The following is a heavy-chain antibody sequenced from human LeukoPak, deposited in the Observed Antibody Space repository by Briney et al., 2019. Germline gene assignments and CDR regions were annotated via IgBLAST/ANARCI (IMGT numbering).Heavy chain of an antibody. CDR1: GFTVSSNY. J-gene: IGHJ6*02. V-gene: IGHV4-34*01. D-gene: IGHD2-8*01. CDR3: ARAAIVLMVYAIGMDV. CDR2: INHSGST. Sequence: GSLRLSCAASGFTVSSNYMSWVRQPPGKGLEWIGEINHSGSTNYNPSLKSRVTISVDTSKNQFSLKLSSVTAADTAVYYCARAAIVLMVYAIGMDVWGQGTTVTVSS.